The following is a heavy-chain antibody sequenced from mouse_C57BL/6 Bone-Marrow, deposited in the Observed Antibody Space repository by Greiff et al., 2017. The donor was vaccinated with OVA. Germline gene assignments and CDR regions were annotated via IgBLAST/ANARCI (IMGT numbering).Heavy chain of an antibody. CDR2: IYPGDGDT. CDR1: GYAFSSYW. D-gene: IGHD2-3*01. J-gene: IGHJ1*03. CDR3: ARRGGLLRYFDV. Sequence: QVQLQQSGAELVKPGASVKISCKASGYAFSSYWMNWVKQRPGKGLEWIGQIYPGDGDTNYNGKFKGKATLTADKSSSTAYMQLSSLTSEDSAVYCCARRGGLLRYFDVWGTGTTVTVSA. V-gene: IGHV1-80*01.